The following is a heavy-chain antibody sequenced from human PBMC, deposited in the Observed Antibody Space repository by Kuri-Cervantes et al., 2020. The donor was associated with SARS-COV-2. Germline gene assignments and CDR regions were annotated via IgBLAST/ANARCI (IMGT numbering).Heavy chain of an antibody. CDR2: LSSSSSYI. V-gene: IGHV3-21*01. CDR3: ARDLTLGYCSGGSCYYYYYGMDV. Sequence: GGSLRLSCAASGFTFSSYSMNWVRQAPGKGLEWVSSLSSSSSYIYYADSVKGRFTISRDNAKNSLYLQMNSLRAEDTAVYYCARDLTLGYCSGGSCYYYYYGMDVWGQGTTVSVSS. CDR1: GFTFSSYS. D-gene: IGHD2-15*01. J-gene: IGHJ6*02.